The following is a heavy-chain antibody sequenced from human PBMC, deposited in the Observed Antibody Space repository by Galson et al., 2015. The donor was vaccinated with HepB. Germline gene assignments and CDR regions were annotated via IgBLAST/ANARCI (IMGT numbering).Heavy chain of an antibody. Sequence: SLRLSCAASGFTFSSYGMHWVRQAPGKGLEWVAVIWYDGSNKYYADSVKGRFTISRDNSKNTLYLQMNSLRAEDTAVYYCARDQNANAFDIWGQGTMVTVSS. CDR2: IWYDGSNK. V-gene: IGHV3-33*01. CDR3: ARDQNANAFDI. CDR1: GFTFSSYG. J-gene: IGHJ3*02. D-gene: IGHD1-1*01.